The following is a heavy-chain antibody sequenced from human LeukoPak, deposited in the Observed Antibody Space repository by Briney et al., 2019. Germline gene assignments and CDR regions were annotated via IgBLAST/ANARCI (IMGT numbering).Heavy chain of an antibody. Sequence: GGSLRLSCAASGFTFSSYAMSWVRQAPGKGLEWVSAISGSGGSTYYADSVKGRFTISRDNSKNTLYLQMNSLRAEDTAVYYCAGTDGSGSKNYFDYWGQGTLLTVSS. J-gene: IGHJ4*02. CDR2: ISGSGGST. CDR3: AGTDGSGSKNYFDY. V-gene: IGHV3-23*01. CDR1: GFTFSSYA. D-gene: IGHD3-10*01.